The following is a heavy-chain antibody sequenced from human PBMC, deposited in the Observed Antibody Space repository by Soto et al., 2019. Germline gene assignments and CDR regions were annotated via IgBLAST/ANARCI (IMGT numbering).Heavy chain of an antibody. CDR3: AKSAVAATVSGGWFDH. CDR1: GFSFSGSA. CDR2: VAGKNENYVT. V-gene: IGHV3-73*01. J-gene: IGHJ5*02. Sequence: SLRLSCAASGFSFSGSAIHWVRQASGKGLEWVGRVAGKNENYVTTYAASVQGRFSLSRDDSKNTAYLLMNSLKTEDTAVYYCAKSAVAATVSGGWFDHWGQGTLVTVSS. D-gene: IGHD2-15*01.